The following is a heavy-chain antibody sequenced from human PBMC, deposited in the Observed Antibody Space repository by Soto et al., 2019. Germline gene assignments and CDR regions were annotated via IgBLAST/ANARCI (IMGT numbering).Heavy chain of an antibody. CDR1: GYSFTSYW. CDR2: IYPGDSDT. Sequence: GASLKISCKGSGYSFTSYWIGWVRQMPGKGLEWMGIIYPGDSDTRYSPSFQGQVTISADKSISTAYLQWSSLKASDTAMYYCARTAAAGKYYYGVDVWGKGTTVTVSS. CDR3: ARTAAAGKYYYGVDV. V-gene: IGHV5-51*01. D-gene: IGHD6-13*01. J-gene: IGHJ6*04.